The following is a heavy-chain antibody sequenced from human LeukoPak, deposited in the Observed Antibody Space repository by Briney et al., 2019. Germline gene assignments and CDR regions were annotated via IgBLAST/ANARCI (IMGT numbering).Heavy chain of an antibody. Sequence: GGSLRLSCAASGFTFSSYEMNWVRQAPGKGLEWVSYISSSGSTIYYADSVKGRFTISRDNAKNSLYLQMNSLRAEDTAVYYCAKISGYDFQFDYWGQGTLVTVSS. CDR2: ISSSGSTI. J-gene: IGHJ4*02. D-gene: IGHD5-12*01. V-gene: IGHV3-48*03. CDR3: AKISGYDFQFDY. CDR1: GFTFSSYE.